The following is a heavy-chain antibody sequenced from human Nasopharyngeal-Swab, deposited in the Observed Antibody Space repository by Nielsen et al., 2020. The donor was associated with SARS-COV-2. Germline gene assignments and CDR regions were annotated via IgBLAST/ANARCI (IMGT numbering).Heavy chain of an antibody. J-gene: IGHJ4*02. V-gene: IGHV1-2*06. Sequence: ASVKVSCKASGYTFTCYYMHWVRQAPGQGLEWMGRINPNSGGTNYAQKFQGRVTMTRDTSISTAYMELSRLRSDDTAVYYCARPDSSSSVFDYWGQGTLVTVSS. D-gene: IGHD6-6*01. CDR3: ARPDSSSSVFDY. CDR2: INPNSGGT. CDR1: GYTFTCYY.